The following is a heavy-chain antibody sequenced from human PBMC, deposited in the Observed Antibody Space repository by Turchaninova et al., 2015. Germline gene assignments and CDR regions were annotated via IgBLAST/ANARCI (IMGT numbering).Heavy chain of an antibody. D-gene: IGHD3-9*01. J-gene: IGHJ4*02. CDR1: GYTFTRYH. CDR3: ASGDWFDY. V-gene: IGHV1-3*04. CDR2: INTDNGKK. Sequence: QVQVVQGGAEVKKPGASVKVSCKTSGYTFTRYHVHWVRQAPGQRLEWMGWINTDNGKKKYSQRLQGRVTYSKDTTASTAYMELTSLIAKDTATYYCASGDWFDYWGQGTLVIVSS.